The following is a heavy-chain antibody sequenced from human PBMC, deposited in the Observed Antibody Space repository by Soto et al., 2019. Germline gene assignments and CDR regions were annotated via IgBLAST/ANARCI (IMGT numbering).Heavy chain of an antibody. Sequence: QVQLVESGGGVVQPGRSLRLSCAASGFTFSSYGMHWVRQAPGKGLEWVAVIWYDGSNKYYAYSVKGRFTISRDNSKNTLYLQMNSLRAEDMAVYDCARAVIGMGPWGGASYFDYWCQGTLVTVSS. D-gene: IGHD3-16*02. CDR2: IWYDGSNK. V-gene: IGHV3-33*01. J-gene: IGHJ4*02. CDR1: GFTFSSYG. CDR3: ARAVIGMGPWGGASYFDY.